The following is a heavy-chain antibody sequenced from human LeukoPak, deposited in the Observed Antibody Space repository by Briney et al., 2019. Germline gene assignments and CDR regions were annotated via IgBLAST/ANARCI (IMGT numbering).Heavy chain of an antibody. Sequence: GGSLRLSCVASGFTFNHYGMNWVRHAPGKGLEWVSIISGSGDSSFYADSVKGRFTISRDNSKNTLYLQMNSLRAEDTAIYYCAQKRGGYTPFDYWGQGTLVTVSS. J-gene: IGHJ4*02. V-gene: IGHV3-23*01. CDR1: GFTFNHYG. CDR3: AQKRGGYTPFDY. D-gene: IGHD5-12*01. CDR2: ISGSGDSS.